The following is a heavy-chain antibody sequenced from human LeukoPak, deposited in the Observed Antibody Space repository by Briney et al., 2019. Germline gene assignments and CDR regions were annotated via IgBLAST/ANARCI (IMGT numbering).Heavy chain of an antibody. V-gene: IGHV2-5*02. CDR3: AHRPHYSGSGSYSFQH. D-gene: IGHD3-10*01. J-gene: IGHJ1*01. CDR1: GFSLSTSGVG. Sequence: SGPTLVKPTQTLTLTCTFSGFSLSTSGVGVGWTRQPPGKALEWLAFIFWDDDKRCSPSLKSRLTITKDTSKNQVVLTMTNLDPVDTATYYCAHRPHYSGSGSYSFQHWGQGTLVTVSS. CDR2: IFWDDDK.